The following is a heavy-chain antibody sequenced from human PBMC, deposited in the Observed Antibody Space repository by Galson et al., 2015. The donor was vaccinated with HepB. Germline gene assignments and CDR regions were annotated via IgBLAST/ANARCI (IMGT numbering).Heavy chain of an antibody. CDR3: ARIRMSHSYYFDY. D-gene: IGHD2-15*01. V-gene: IGHV2-70*01. Sequence: PALVKPTQTLTLTCTFSGFSLSTRGMRVSWIRQPPGKALEWLALIDWDDDKYYSTSLKTRLTISKDTSKNQVVLTMTNMDPVDTATYYCARIRMSHSYYFDYWGQGTLVTVSS. CDR1: GFSLSTRGMR. J-gene: IGHJ4*02. CDR2: IDWDDDK.